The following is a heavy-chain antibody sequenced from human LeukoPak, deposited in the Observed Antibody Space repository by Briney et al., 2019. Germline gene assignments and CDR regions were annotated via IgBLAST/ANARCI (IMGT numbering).Heavy chain of an antibody. CDR3: ARVRSSSSLSPWYFDL. CDR1: GGSISRYY. Sequence: SETLSLTCPVSGGSISRYYWRWIRQPPAKGRAWVGYVYYSGSTNYNPSLTNRVTISVDTSKNQFSLKLSSVTAADTAVYYCARVRSSSSLSPWYFDLWGRGTLVTVSS. J-gene: IGHJ2*01. D-gene: IGHD6-13*01. V-gene: IGHV4-59*01. CDR2: VYYSGST.